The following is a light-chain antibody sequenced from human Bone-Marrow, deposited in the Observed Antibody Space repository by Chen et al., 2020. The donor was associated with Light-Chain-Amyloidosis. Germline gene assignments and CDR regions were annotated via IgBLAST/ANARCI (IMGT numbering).Light chain of an antibody. V-gene: IGKV3-20*01. CDR1: QTISSNY. CDR2: GSS. Sequence: EIVLTQSPGNMSLSPGEGANLSCRASQTISSNYLTCYKQKCGQAPRLLIYGSSSRATGIPDRFTGSGSGTDFTLTINRLEPEDFAMYYCQQYGTSPLTFGGGTKVEIK. J-gene: IGKJ4*01. CDR3: QQYGTSPLT.